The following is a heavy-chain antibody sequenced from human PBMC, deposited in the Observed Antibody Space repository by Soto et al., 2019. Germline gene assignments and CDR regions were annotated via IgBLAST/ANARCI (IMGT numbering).Heavy chain of an antibody. CDR2: IDPSDSYT. Sequence: RGESLKISCKGSGYSFTSYWISWVRQMPGKGLEWMGRIDPSDSYTNYSPSFQGHVTISADKSISTAYLQWSSLKASDTAMYYCARHGYGIVGANYFDYWGQGTQVTVYS. V-gene: IGHV5-10-1*01. CDR3: ARHGYGIVGANYFDY. CDR1: GYSFTSYW. J-gene: IGHJ4*02. D-gene: IGHD1-26*01.